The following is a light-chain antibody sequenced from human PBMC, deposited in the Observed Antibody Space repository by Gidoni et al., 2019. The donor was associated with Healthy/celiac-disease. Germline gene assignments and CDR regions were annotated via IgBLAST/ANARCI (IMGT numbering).Light chain of an antibody. CDR1: QRVSSY. V-gene: IGKV3-11*01. CDR3: QQRSNWPPYT. Sequence: EILLTQSPATLALSPGERATLAYRASQRVSSYLAWYQPKPGQAPRLLIYDASNRATGIPARFSGSGSGTDFTLTISSLVPEDFAVYYCQQRSNWPPYTFGQGTKLEIK. CDR2: DAS. J-gene: IGKJ2*01.